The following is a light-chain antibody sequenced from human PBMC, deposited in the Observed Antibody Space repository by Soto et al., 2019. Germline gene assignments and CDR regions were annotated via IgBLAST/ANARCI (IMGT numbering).Light chain of an antibody. CDR1: SSDVGNYNL. Sequence: QSVLTQPASVSGSPGQSITISCTGTSSDVGNYNLVSWYQQHPGKAPKLMIYEGSKRPSGVSNRFSGSKSGNTASLTISGLQAEDEAEYYCCSYAAVNTVVFGGGTQLTVL. J-gene: IGLJ2*01. CDR2: EGS. CDR3: CSYAAVNTVV. V-gene: IGLV2-23*01.